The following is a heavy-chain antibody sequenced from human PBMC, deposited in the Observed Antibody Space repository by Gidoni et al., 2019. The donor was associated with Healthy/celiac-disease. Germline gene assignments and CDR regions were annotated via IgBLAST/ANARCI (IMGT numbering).Heavy chain of an antibody. CDR3: ASLIQEVV. V-gene: IGHV3-7*03. CDR1: GFTFSRYW. CDR2: IKQDGSEK. J-gene: IGHJ6*02. Sequence: EVQLVESGGGLVQPGGSLRLSCAASGFTFSRYWMSWVRQAPGKGLEWGANIKQDGSEKYYVDSVKGRFTISRDNDKNSLYLQMNSLRAEDTAVYYCASLIQEVVWGQGTTVTVSS.